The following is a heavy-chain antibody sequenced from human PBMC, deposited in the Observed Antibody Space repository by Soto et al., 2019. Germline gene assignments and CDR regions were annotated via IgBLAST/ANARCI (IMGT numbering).Heavy chain of an antibody. D-gene: IGHD6-13*01. CDR2: TYYRSKWYN. CDR1: GDSVSSNSAA. Sequence: SRTLSLPCAISGDSVSSNSAAWDWIRQSPSRGLEWLGRTYYRSKWYNDYAVSVKSRITINPDTSKNQFSLQLNSVTPEDTAVYYCARGGSRTYMFDYWGQGTLVTVSS. V-gene: IGHV6-1*01. J-gene: IGHJ4*02. CDR3: ARGGSRTYMFDY.